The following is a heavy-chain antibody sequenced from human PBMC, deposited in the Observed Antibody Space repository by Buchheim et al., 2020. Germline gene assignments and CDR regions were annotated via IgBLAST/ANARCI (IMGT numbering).Heavy chain of an antibody. CDR1: GVTLSGYW. Sequence: EVQLVESGGGLVQPGGSLRLACAASGVTLSGYWMHWVRQTPGKGLVGVSHIKSDGSDIRYADSVKGRFPISVDKAKHTLSLGMNSLRVEDTAVYYCARDDPGPQAFDMWGQGT. CDR2: IKSDGSDI. D-gene: IGHD2-8*02. J-gene: IGHJ3*02. V-gene: IGHV3-74*01. CDR3: ARDDPGPQAFDM.